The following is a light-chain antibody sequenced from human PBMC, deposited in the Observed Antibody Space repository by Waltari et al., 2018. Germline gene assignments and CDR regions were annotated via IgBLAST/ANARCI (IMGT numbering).Light chain of an antibody. Sequence: DIQMTQSPSSVSASVADSVTITCRASQGVSNWLAWYQQKPGKAPKLLIYPASTLQSGVPSRFSGSGSGTDFTLTISSLQPEDCATYYCQQANSFPITFGQGTRLEIK. CDR3: QQANSFPIT. J-gene: IGKJ5*01. V-gene: IGKV1-12*01. CDR1: QGVSNW. CDR2: PAS.